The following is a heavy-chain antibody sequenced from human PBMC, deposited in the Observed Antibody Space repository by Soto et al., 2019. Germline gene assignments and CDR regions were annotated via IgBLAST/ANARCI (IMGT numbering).Heavy chain of an antibody. J-gene: IGHJ5*02. V-gene: IGHV4-61*01. Sequence: SETLSLTCTVSGGSVSSGSYYWSWIRQPPGKGLEWIGYIYYSGSTNYNPSLKSRVTISVDTSKNQFSLKLSSVTAADTAVYYCARVLIAARPEPPGRWFDPWGQGTLVTVSS. D-gene: IGHD6-6*01. CDR1: GGSVSSGSYY. CDR3: ARVLIAARPEPPGRWFDP. CDR2: IYYSGST.